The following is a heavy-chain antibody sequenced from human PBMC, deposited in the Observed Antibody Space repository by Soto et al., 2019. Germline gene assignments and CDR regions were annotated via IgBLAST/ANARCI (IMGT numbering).Heavy chain of an antibody. CDR1: GGSISSGGYY. D-gene: IGHD1-26*01. CDR3: ARHPSRTYSIIAS. CDR2: IYYSGST. J-gene: IGHJ4*02. V-gene: IGHV4-31*03. Sequence: SETLSLTCTVSGGSISSGGYYWSWILQHPGKGLEWIGYIYYSGSTYYKPSLKSRVTISVDTSKNQFSLKLSSVTAADTAVYYCARHPSRTYSIIASWGQGALVTVSS.